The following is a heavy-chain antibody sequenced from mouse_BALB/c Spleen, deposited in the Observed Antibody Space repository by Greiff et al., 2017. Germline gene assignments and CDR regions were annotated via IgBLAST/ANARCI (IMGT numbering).Heavy chain of an antibody. CDR2: ISSGSSTI. CDR3: ARSYYYAMDY. J-gene: IGHJ4*01. CDR1: GFTFSSFG. Sequence: DVMLVESGGGLVQPGGSRKLSCAASGFTFSSFGMHWVRQAPEKGLEWVAYISSGSSTIYYADTVKGRFTISRDNPKNTLFLQMTSLRSEDTAMYYCARSYYYAMDYWGQGTSVTVSS. V-gene: IGHV5-17*02.